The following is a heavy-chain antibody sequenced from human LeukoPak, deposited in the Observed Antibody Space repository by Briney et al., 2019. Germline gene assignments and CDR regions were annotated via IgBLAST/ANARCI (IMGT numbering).Heavy chain of an antibody. CDR3: ARDPMSRSGSYGGGWFDP. V-gene: IGHV1-46*01. J-gene: IGHJ5*02. CDR1: GYSFTSYY. Sequence: VASVKVSCKASGYSFTSYYMHWVRQAPGQGLEWMGIINPSGGSTSYAQKFQGRVTMTRDMSTSTVYMELSSLRSDDTAVYYCARDPMSRSGSYGGGWFDPWGQGTLVTVSS. D-gene: IGHD1-26*01. CDR2: INPSGGST.